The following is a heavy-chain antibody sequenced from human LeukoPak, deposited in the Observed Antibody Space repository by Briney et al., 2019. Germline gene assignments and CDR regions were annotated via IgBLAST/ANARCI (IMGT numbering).Heavy chain of an antibody. Sequence: SETLSLTCTVSGGSIGGYFWTWIRQAPGKGLEWIGHIYYSGNTNYDPSLKNRVSISVDTSKNQISLRLTSVTSADKANYYCARSRVGATGDAFDIWGQGTMVTVSS. CDR1: GGSIGGYF. V-gene: IGHV4-59*01. CDR3: ARSRVGATGDAFDI. D-gene: IGHD1-26*01. J-gene: IGHJ3*02. CDR2: IYYSGNT.